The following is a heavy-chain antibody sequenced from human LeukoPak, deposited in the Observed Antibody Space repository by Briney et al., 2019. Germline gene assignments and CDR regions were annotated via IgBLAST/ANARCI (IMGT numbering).Heavy chain of an antibody. V-gene: IGHV1-3*04. J-gene: IGHJ3*02. D-gene: IGHD3-10*01. CDR3: AREALWFGHAFDI. Sequence: WASVKVSCKASGYTFTTYAMHWVRQAPGQRLEWMGWINTGNGNTKYSQKFQGRVTITRDTSASTAYMELSSLRSEDTAVYYCAREALWFGHAFDIWGQGTTVTVSS. CDR2: INTGNGNT. CDR1: GYTFTTYA.